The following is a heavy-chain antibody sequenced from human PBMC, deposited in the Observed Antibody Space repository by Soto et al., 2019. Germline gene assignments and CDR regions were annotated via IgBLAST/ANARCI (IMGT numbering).Heavy chain of an antibody. D-gene: IGHD1-1*01. Sequence: LSLTCAVSGYSISSGYYWGWIRQPPGKGLEWIGSIYHSGSTYYNPSLKSRVTISVDTSKNQFSLKLSSVTAADTAVYYCARGTTERYNWFDPWGQGTLVTVSS. V-gene: IGHV4-38-2*01. CDR1: GYSISSGYY. J-gene: IGHJ5*02. CDR3: ARGTTERYNWFDP. CDR2: IYHSGST.